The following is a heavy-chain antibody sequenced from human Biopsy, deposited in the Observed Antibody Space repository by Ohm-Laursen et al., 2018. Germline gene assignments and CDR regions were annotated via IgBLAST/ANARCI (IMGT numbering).Heavy chain of an antibody. Sequence: ASVKVSCKASGYTFTTYGISWVRQAPGQGLEWMGWINTYSGNTNYGKKFHDRVIMTSDTSTSTAYLEHRSLRSDDTAVYYCARDYYPYVDYLKDVPLCDSWGQETLVTVS. J-gene: IGHJ4*02. CDR1: GYTFTTYG. CDR2: INTYSGNT. V-gene: IGHV1-18*01. D-gene: IGHD4-17*01. CDR3: ARDYYPYVDYLKDVPLCDS.